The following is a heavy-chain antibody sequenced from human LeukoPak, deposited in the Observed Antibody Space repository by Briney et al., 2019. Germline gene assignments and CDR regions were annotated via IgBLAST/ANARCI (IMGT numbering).Heavy chain of an antibody. V-gene: IGHV4-34*01. CDR3: ARRAAPWFGTFDY. CDR2: INHSGSN. CDR1: GGSFSGYY. Sequence: PSETLSLTCAVYGGSFSGYYWSWIRQPPGKGLEWIGEINHSGSNNYNPYLKSRVTISVDTSKNHFSLKLSSVTAADTAVYYCARRAAPWFGTFDYWGQGTLVTVSS. D-gene: IGHD3-10*01. J-gene: IGHJ4*02.